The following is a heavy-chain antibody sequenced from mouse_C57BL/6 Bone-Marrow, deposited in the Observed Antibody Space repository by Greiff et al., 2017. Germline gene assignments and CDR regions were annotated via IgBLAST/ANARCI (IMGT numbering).Heavy chain of an antibody. CDR3: TTGTGVADWYFDV. D-gene: IGHD1-1*01. Sequence: VQLQQSGAELVRPGASVKLSCTASGFNIKDDYMHWVKQRPEQGLEWIGWIDPENGDTEYASKFQGKATITADPSSNTAYLQLSSLTSEDTAVYYWTTGTGVADWYFDVWGTGTTVTVSS. CDR2: IDPENGDT. CDR1: GFNIKDDY. V-gene: IGHV14-4*01. J-gene: IGHJ1*03.